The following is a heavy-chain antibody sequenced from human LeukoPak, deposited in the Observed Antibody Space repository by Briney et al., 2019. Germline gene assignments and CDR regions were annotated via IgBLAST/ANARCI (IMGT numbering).Heavy chain of an antibody. CDR2: IYPGDSDT. CDR1: GYSFTSYW. V-gene: IGHV5-51*01. D-gene: IGHD3-22*01. Sequence: GESLKISCKGSGYSFTSYWIGWVRQMSGKGLEWMGIIYPGDSDTRYSPSFQGQVTISADKSISTAYLQRSSLKASDTAMYYCARQASSDSYYFDYWGQGTLVTVSS. J-gene: IGHJ4*02. CDR3: ARQASSDSYYFDY.